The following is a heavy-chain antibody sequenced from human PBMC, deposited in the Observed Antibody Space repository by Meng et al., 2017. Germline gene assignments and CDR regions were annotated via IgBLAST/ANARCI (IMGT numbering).Heavy chain of an antibody. J-gene: IGHJ4*02. CDR2: IIPIFGTA. CDR1: GGTFSSYA. V-gene: IGHV1-69*13. D-gene: IGHD2-15*01. CDR3: ASGDFCSCGSCYFPSDY. Sequence: SVKVSCKASGGTFSSYAISWVRQAPGQGLEWMGGIIPIFGTANYAQKFQGRVTITADESTSTAYMELSSLRSEDTAVYYCASGDFCSCGSCYFPSDYWGQGTLVTVSS.